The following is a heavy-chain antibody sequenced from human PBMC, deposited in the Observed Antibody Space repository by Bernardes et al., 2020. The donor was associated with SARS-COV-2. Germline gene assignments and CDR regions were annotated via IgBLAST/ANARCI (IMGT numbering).Heavy chain of an antibody. Sequence: GGSLRLSCAASGFTFSDYYMSWIRQAPGKGLEWVSLLYSGGTTYYADSVKGRFTVSRDNSKNTLFLQMSDLRAEDTAIYYCATAPHYYYGLDVWGQGTAVTVSS. CDR1: GFTFSDYY. CDR3: ATAPHYYYGLDV. V-gene: IGHV3-53*01. CDR2: LYSGGTT. J-gene: IGHJ6*02.